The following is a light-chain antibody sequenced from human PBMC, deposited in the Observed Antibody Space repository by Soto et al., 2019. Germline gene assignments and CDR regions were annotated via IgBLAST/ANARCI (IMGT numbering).Light chain of an antibody. CDR1: SSDDGAYNY. CDR2: EDA. Sequence: QSALTQPASVSGSPGQSINHSCTGTSSDDGAYNYVSWYQQYPGKAPKLLIYEDAKRPSGVPNRFSGSKSGHTASLTISGLQAEDEADYYCRTYSSSTTLHVFGTGTKLTVL. CDR3: RTYSSSTTLHV. V-gene: IGLV2-14*01. J-gene: IGLJ1*01.